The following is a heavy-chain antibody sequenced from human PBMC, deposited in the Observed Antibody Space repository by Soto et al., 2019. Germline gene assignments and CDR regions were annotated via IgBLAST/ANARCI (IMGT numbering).Heavy chain of an antibody. Sequence: QDQLVESGGGVVQPGRSLRLSCAASGFTFTNYGMHWVRQAPGRGLEWVAVIWYDGSDKYYASSVKGRFTISRDNSRNTLYLQVNSLRADHRDVYYCARNGGGPTRRGTVAPEHWGQGGLVTVSS. V-gene: IGHV3-33*01. CDR3: ARNGGGPTRRGTVAPEH. J-gene: IGHJ1*01. D-gene: IGHD1-1*01. CDR1: GFTFTNYG. CDR2: IWYDGSDK.